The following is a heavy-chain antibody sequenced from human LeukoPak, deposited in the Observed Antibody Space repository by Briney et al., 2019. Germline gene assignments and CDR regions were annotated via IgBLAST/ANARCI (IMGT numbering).Heavy chain of an antibody. CDR3: ASGQETSNSWYLPFDY. D-gene: IGHD2-2*01. CDR2: INTNKGGT. CDR1: GYTFTVYY. Sequence: ASVKVSCTASGYTFTVYYMSWVRQAPGQGLEWMGWINTNKGGTSSAQNFQGRVTITRDTSISTAYMELSRLTSDATAVYYCASGQETSNSWYLPFDYWGQGTLVTVSS. V-gene: IGHV1-2*02. J-gene: IGHJ4*02.